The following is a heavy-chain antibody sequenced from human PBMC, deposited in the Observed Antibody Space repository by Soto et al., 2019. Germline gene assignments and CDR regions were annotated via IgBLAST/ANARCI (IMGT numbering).Heavy chain of an antibody. CDR2: TSGSGGST. Sequence: GGSLTLTCAASGFSFSSYAMSWVRQAQGTGLEWVSATSGSGGSTYYANSVKGRFTITGDISKNTLYLQMNSLRVEDTAVYYCAKGRDYYGSGGAEYFQHWGQGTLVTVSS. CDR3: AKGRDYYGSGGAEYFQH. J-gene: IGHJ1*01. CDR1: GFSFSSYA. V-gene: IGHV3-23*01. D-gene: IGHD3-10*01.